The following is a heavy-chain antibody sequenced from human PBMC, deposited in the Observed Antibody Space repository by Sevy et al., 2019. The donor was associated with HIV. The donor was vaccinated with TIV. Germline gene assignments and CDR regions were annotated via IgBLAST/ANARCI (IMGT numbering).Heavy chain of an antibody. Sequence: GGSLRLSCAASGFTFSSYGMHWVRQSPGKGLEWVAFIRYDGSNKYYADSVKGGFTISRDNSKNTLYLQMNSLRAEDTAVYYCAKDGIRITMIVVAQYYFDYWGQGTLVTVSS. J-gene: IGHJ4*02. D-gene: IGHD3-22*01. CDR1: GFTFSSYG. CDR3: AKDGIRITMIVVAQYYFDY. CDR2: IRYDGSNK. V-gene: IGHV3-30*02.